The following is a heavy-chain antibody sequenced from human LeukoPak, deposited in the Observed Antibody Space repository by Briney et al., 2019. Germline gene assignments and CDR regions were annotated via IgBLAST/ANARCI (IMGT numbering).Heavy chain of an antibody. D-gene: IGHD3-3*01. Sequence: GASVKVSCKASGFTFTSSAVQWVRQARGQRLEWIGWIVVGSGNTNYAQKFQERVTITRDMSTSTAYMELSSLRSEDTAVYYCATGVLEWSNSVDPAPPWGQGTLVTVSS. CDR1: GFTFTSSA. V-gene: IGHV1-58*01. CDR3: ATGVLEWSNSVDPAPP. CDR2: IVVGSGNT. J-gene: IGHJ4*02.